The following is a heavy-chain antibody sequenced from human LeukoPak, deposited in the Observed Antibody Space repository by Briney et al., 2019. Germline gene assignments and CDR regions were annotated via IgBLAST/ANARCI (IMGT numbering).Heavy chain of an antibody. CDR2: INPDGIKR. J-gene: IGHJ4*02. V-gene: IGHV3-7*01. D-gene: IGHD2/OR15-2a*01. CDR1: GLTFSSSW. CDR3: ARDLAFSRLDY. Sequence: PGGSLRLSCAVSGLTFSSSWMDWVRQAPGKGLEWVASINPDGIKRYSADSVKGRFTISRDNARNSLYLQMDSLRVEDTASYYCARDLAFSRLDYWGQGVLVTVSS.